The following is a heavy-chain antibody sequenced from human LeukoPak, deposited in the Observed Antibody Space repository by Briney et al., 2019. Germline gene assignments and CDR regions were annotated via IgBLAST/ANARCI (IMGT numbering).Heavy chain of an antibody. CDR1: GFTFSSYS. V-gene: IGHV3-21*01. J-gene: IGHJ4*02. D-gene: IGHD6-13*01. Sequence: PGGSLRLSCAASGFTFSSYSMNWVRQAPGKGLEWVSSISSSSSYIYYAHSVKGRFTISRENAKNSLYLQMNSLRAEDTAVYYCARDPYSSSWSPHFDYWGQGTLVTVSS. CDR2: ISSSSSYI. CDR3: ARDPYSSSWSPHFDY.